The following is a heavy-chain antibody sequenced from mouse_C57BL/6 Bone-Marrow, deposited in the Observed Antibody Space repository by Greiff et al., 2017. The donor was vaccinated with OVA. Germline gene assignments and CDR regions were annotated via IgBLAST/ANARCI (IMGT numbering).Heavy chain of an antibody. CDR1: GYTFTDYN. Sequence: EVQLQQSGPELVKPGASVKIPCKASGYTFTDYNMDWVKQSHGKSLEWIGDINPNNGGTIYNQKFKGKATLTVDKSSSTAYMELRSLTSEDTAVYYCARLPYYGSRGAYWGQGTLVTVSA. CDR2: INPNNGGT. J-gene: IGHJ3*01. CDR3: ARLPYYGSRGAY. V-gene: IGHV1-18*01. D-gene: IGHD1-1*01.